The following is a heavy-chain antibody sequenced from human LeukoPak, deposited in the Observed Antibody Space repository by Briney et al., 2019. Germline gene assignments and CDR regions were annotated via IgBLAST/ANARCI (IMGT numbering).Heavy chain of an antibody. J-gene: IGHJ4*02. D-gene: IGHD3-22*01. V-gene: IGHV4-34*01. CDR3: ARDHYYDSSGCYFDY. CDR1: GGSFSGYY. CDR2: INHSGST. Sequence: PSETLSLTCAVYGGSFSGYYWSWIRQPPGKGLEWIGEINHSGSTNYNPSLKSRVTISVDTSKNQCSLKLSSVTAADTAVYYCARDHYYDSSGCYFDYWGQGTLVTVSS.